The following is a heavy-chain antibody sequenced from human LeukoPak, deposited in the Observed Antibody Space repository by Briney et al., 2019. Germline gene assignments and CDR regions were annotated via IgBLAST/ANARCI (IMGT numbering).Heavy chain of an antibody. CDR3: ARDNQNYDYVWGSYRPLDY. V-gene: IGHV3-21*01. Sequence: GGSLRLSCAASGFTFSSYSMNWVRQAPGKGLEWVSSISSSSSYIYYADSVKGRFTISRDNAKNSLYLQMNSLRAEDTAVYYCARDNQNYDYVWGSYRPLDYWGQGTLVTVSS. D-gene: IGHD3-16*02. J-gene: IGHJ4*02. CDR1: GFTFSSYS. CDR2: ISSSSSYI.